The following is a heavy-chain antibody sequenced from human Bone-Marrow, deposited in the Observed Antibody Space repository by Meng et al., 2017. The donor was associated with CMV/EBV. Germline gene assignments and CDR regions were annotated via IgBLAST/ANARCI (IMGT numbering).Heavy chain of an antibody. CDR1: GFTFNNFA. CDR2: IYSGGSST. D-gene: IGHD5-18*01. CDR3: ARARYTAMITYLDY. J-gene: IGHJ4*02. V-gene: IGHV3-23*03. Sequence: GESLKISCATSGFTFNNFAMSWVRQVPGKGLEWVSLIYSGGSSTAYADSVRGRFTISRDYPKNTLYLQMNSLRAEDTAIYYCARARYTAMITYLDYWGQGTRVTGSS.